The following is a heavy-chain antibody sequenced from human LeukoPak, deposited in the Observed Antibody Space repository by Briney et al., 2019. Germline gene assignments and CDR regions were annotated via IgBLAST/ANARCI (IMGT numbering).Heavy chain of an antibody. CDR3: AKRGVVIRVFLVGFHKEAFYFES. J-gene: IGHJ4*02. CDR2: ISGSGGST. CDR1: GITLSNYG. V-gene: IGHV3-23*01. Sequence: GGSLRLSCAVSGITLSNYGMSWVRQAPGKGLEWVAGISGSGGSTICADSVKGRFTISRDNPKNTLYLQMNGLRAEDTAFYFCAKRGVVIRVFLVGFHKEAFYFESWGQGALVTVSS. D-gene: IGHD3/OR15-3a*01.